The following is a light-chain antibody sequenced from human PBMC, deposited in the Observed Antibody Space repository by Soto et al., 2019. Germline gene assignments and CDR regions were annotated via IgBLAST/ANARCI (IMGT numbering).Light chain of an antibody. CDR3: QQTFSSPLT. CDR2: AAS. J-gene: IGKJ4*01. Sequence: DIQMTQSPSSLSASVGDRVTITCRASQSINNYLSWYQQKSGKAPDRLIFAASTLASGVPSRFSGSGSGTNFTLTISGLQPEDVATYFCQQTFSSPLTFGGGTKVDIK. V-gene: IGKV1-39*01. CDR1: QSINNY.